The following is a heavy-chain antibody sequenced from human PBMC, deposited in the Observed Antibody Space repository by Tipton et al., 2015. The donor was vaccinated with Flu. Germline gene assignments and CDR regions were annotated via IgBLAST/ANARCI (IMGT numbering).Heavy chain of an antibody. CDR2: ISSSSSYI. V-gene: IGHV3-21*01. Sequence: SLRLSCAASGFTFSSYSMNWVRQAPGKGLEWVSSISSSSSYIYYADSVKGRFTISRDNAKNSLYLQMNSLRAEDTAVYYCAGDRSDCSGGSCYSGDYYYGMDVWGQGTTVTVSS. CDR3: AGDRSDCSGGSCYSGDYYYGMDV. J-gene: IGHJ6*02. CDR1: GFTFSSYS. D-gene: IGHD2-15*01.